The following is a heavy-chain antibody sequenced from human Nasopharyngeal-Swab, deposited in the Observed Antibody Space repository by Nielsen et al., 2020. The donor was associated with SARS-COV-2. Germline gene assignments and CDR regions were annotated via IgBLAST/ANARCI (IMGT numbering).Heavy chain of an antibody. CDR3: ARLAARDILLDS. CDR2: ISNSASSI. Sequence: WIRQPPGKGLEWVSFISNSASSIYYADSVKGRFTVSRDNAKNSLYLQMNSLRAEDTALYYCARLAARDILLDSWGQGTLVTVSS. V-gene: IGHV3-48*03. J-gene: IGHJ4*02. D-gene: IGHD2-15*01.